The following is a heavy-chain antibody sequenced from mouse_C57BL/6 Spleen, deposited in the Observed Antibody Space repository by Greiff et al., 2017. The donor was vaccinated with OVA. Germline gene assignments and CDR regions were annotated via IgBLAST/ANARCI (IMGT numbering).Heavy chain of an antibody. V-gene: IGHV1-54*01. CDR1: GYAFTNYL. D-gene: IGHD2-4*01. Sequence: QVQLQQSGAELVRPGTSVKVSCKASGYAFTNYLIEWVKQRPGQGLEWIGVINPGSGGTNYNEKFKGKATLTADKSSSTAYMQLSSLTSEDSAVYFCARYGDYGGFAYWGQGPLVTVSA. CDR2: INPGSGGT. J-gene: IGHJ3*01. CDR3: ARYGDYGGFAY.